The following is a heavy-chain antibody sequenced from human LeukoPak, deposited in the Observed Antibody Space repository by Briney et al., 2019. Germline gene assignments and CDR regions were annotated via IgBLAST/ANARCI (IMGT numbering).Heavy chain of an antibody. Sequence: RSGGSLRLSCAASGFTFDDYAMHWVRHAPGKGLQWVFLISWDGGSTYYADSVKGRFTISRDDRKNSLYLQMNSLRAEDTALYYCAKDGGSYYSYMDVWGKGTTVTVSS. D-gene: IGHD1-26*01. V-gene: IGHV3-43D*03. CDR3: AKDGGSYYSYMDV. J-gene: IGHJ6*03. CDR1: GFTFDDYA. CDR2: ISWDGGST.